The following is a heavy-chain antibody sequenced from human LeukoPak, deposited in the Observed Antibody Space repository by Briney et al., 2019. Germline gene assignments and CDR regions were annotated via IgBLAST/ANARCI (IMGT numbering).Heavy chain of an antibody. CDR1: GYTFTGYY. Sequence: ASVKVSCKASGYTFTGYYMHWVRQAPGQGLEWMGWINPNSGGTNYAQKFQGRVTMTRDTSISTAYMELSRLRSDDTAVYYCARDPAATRSYHYYYYMDVWGKGTTVTVSS. CDR3: ARDPAATRSYHYYYYMDV. D-gene: IGHD2-15*01. CDR2: INPNSGGT. V-gene: IGHV1-2*02. J-gene: IGHJ6*03.